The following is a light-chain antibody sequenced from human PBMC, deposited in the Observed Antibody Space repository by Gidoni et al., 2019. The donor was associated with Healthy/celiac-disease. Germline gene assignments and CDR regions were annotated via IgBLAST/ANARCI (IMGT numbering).Light chain of an antibody. CDR2: WSS. V-gene: IGKV4-1*01. CDR1: QSVLYSSNNKNY. J-gene: IGKJ2*01. CDR3: QQYYSTLPYT. Sequence: DIVMTQSPDSLAVSLVERASINCKSSQSVLYSSNNKNYLDWYQHKPGQPPKLLFYWSSTLESGVPDRFSGSGSGTDFTLTISSLQAEDVAVYYCQQYYSTLPYTFGQGTKLEIK.